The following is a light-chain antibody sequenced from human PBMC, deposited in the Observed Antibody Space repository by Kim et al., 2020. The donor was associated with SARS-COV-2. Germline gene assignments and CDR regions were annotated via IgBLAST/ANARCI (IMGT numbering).Light chain of an antibody. CDR1: QSVRSGY. V-gene: IGKV3-20*01. Sequence: EIVLTQSPGTLSLSPGERATLSCRTSQSVRSGYLAWYQQKPGQPPRLLIYDTSRRAAGIPDRFSASGSGTDFTLTISRLEPGDLAVYYCQQYVASPPTFGQGTKLEIK. CDR2: DTS. J-gene: IGKJ2*01. CDR3: QQYVASPPT.